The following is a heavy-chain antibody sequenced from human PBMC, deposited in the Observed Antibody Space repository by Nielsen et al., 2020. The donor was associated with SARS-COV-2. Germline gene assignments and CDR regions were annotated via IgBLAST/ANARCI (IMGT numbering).Heavy chain of an antibody. J-gene: IGHJ4*02. D-gene: IGHD6-13*01. V-gene: IGHV3-21*01. CDR2: ISSSSSYI. Sequence: GGSLRLSCAASGFTFSSYSMNWVRQAPGKGLEWVSSISSSSSYIYYADSVKGRFTISRDNAKNSLYLQMNSLRAEDTAVYYCARDLYSSSWTHSYWGQGTLVTVSS. CDR3: ARDLYSSSWTHSY. CDR1: GFTFSSYS.